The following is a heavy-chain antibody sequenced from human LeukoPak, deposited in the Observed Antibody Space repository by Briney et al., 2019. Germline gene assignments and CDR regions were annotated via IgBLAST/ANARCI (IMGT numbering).Heavy chain of an antibody. CDR3: ARDQSWTYYDFWSGYLNPNWFDP. CDR2: ISGSGGST. CDR1: GYSFTSYW. D-gene: IGHD3-3*01. Sequence: GESLKISCKGSGYSFTSYWIGWVRQAPGKGLDWVSAISGSGGSTYYADSVKGRFTISRDNSKNSLYLQMNSLRAEDTAVYYCARDQSWTYYDFWSGYLNPNWFDPWGQGTLVTVSS. J-gene: IGHJ5*02. V-gene: IGHV3-23*01.